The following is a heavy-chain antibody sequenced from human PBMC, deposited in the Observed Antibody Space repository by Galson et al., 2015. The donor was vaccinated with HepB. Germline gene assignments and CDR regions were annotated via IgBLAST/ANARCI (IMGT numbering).Heavy chain of an antibody. J-gene: IGHJ4*02. D-gene: IGHD1-26*01. CDR1: GFTFRRYG. V-gene: IGHV3-33*08. CDR2: ISSGGGRK. Sequence: SLRLSCAASGFTFRRYGMHWVRLAPGKGLEWVAFISSGGGRKDYADSVRGRFSISRDDARDILYLQMNSLRVDDAARYYCARDGSHYDVDYWGQGTLVTVFS. CDR3: ARDGSHYDVDY.